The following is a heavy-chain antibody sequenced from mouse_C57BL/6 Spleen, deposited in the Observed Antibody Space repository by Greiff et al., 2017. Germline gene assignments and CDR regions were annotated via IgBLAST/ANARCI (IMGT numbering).Heavy chain of an antibody. CDR3: AKGGPITTVRAMDY. CDR2: IWRGGST. V-gene: IGHV2-5*01. D-gene: IGHD1-1*01. J-gene: IGHJ4*01. Sequence: VKLMESGPGLVQPSQSLSITCTVSGFSLTSYGVHWVRQSPGKGLEWLGVIWRGGSTDYNAAFMSRLSITKDNSKSQVFFKMNSLQADDTAIYYCAKGGPITTVRAMDYWGQGTSGTVSS. CDR1: GFSLTSYG.